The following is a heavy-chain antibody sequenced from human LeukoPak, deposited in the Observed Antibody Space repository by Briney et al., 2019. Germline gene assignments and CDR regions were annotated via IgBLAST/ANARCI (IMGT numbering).Heavy chain of an antibody. D-gene: IGHD3-22*01. CDR1: GGTFNSYA. CDR3: ARARSPSSGYLLRDHNWFDP. J-gene: IGHJ5*02. Sequence: ASVKVSCKASGGTFNSYAISWVRQAPGQGLEWMGGIIPIFGTANYAQKVQGRVTITTNESTTTAYMELSSLRSEDTAVYYCARARSPSSGYLLRDHNWFDPWGQGTLVTVSS. V-gene: IGHV1-69*05. CDR2: IIPIFGTA.